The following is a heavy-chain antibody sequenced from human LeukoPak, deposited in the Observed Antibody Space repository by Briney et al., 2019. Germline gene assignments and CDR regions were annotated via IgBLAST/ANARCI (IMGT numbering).Heavy chain of an antibody. V-gene: IGHV4-61*02. CDR3: ARQYSYGALLDY. Sequence: SQTLSLTCTVSGGSISSGSYYWSWLRQPAGTGLEWIGRIYTSGSTNYNPSLKSRVTISVDTSKNQFSLKLSSVTAADTAVYYCARQYSYGALLDYWGQGTLVTVSS. J-gene: IGHJ4*02. CDR1: GGSISSGSYY. CDR2: IYTSGST. D-gene: IGHD5-18*01.